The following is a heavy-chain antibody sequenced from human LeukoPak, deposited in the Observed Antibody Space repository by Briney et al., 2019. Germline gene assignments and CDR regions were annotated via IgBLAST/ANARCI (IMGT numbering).Heavy chain of an antibody. Sequence: ASVKVSCKASGYSFTSYGITWVRQAPGQGLEWMGWISAYNGNTNYAQRLQGRVTMTTDTSTSTAYMELRSLTSDDTAVYYCARVPSGGPFNYWGQGTLVTVSS. D-gene: IGHD2-15*01. CDR3: ARVPSGGPFNY. J-gene: IGHJ4*02. V-gene: IGHV1-18*01. CDR2: ISAYNGNT. CDR1: GYSFTSYG.